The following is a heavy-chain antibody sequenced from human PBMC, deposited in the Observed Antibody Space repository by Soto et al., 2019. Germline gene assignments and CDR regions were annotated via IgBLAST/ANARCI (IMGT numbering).Heavy chain of an antibody. CDR3: ARGGRTYGMDV. V-gene: IGHV4-38-2*01. CDR1: GYSISSGYY. J-gene: IGHJ6*02. D-gene: IGHD2-8*01. Sequence: SETLSLTCAVSGYSISSGYYWGWIRQPPGKGLEWIGSIYHSGSTYYNPSLKSRVTISVDTSKNQFSLKLSSVTAADTAVYHCARGGRTYGMDVWGQGTTVTVSS. CDR2: IYHSGST.